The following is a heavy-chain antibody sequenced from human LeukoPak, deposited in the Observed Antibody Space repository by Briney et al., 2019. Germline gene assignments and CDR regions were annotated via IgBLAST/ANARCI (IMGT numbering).Heavy chain of an antibody. CDR2: IKSKTDGGTT. J-gene: IGHJ4*02. D-gene: IGHD2-2*01. CDR1: GFTFSNAW. V-gene: IGHV3-15*01. CDR3: TTERVIVVVPAASSQLNFDY. Sequence: GGSLRLSCAASGFTFSNAWMSWVRQAPGTGLEWVGRIKSKTDGGTTDYAAPVKGRFTISRDDSKNTLYLQMNSLKTEDTAVYYCTTERVIVVVPAASSQLNFDYWGQGTLVTVSS.